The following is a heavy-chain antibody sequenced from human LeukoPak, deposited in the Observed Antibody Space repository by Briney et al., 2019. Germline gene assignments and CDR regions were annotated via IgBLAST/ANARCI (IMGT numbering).Heavy chain of an antibody. D-gene: IGHD3-22*01. CDR3: ARDLHPYYYDSSGYYY. V-gene: IGHV1-18*01. CDR1: GYSLTNYW. CDR2: ISAYNGNT. J-gene: IGHJ4*02. Sequence: GESLKISCKDSGYSLTNYWIGWVRQAPGQGLEWMGWISAYNGNTNYAQKLQGRVTMTTDTSTSTAYMELRSLRSDDTAVYYCARDLHPYYYDSSGYYYWGQGTLVTVSS.